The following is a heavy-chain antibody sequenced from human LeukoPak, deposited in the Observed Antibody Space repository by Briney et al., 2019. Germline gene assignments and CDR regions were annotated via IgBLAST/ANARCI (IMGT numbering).Heavy chain of an antibody. J-gene: IGHJ6*03. CDR2: ISSSSSYI. D-gene: IGHD2-15*01. CDR1: GFTFSSYS. Sequence: PGGSLRLSCAASGFTFSSYSVNWVRQAPGKGLEWVSSISSSSSYIYYADSVKGRFTISRDNAKNSLFLQMNSLRAEDTAVYYCARVLRYCSGGNCYSGGLGYMDVWGKGTTVTISS. CDR3: ARVLRYCSGGNCYSGGLGYMDV. V-gene: IGHV3-21*04.